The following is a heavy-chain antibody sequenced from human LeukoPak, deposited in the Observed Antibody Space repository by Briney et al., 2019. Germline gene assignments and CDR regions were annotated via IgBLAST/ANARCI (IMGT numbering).Heavy chain of an antibody. V-gene: IGHV1-24*01. CDR2: FDPEDGET. J-gene: IGHJ5*02. CDR3: ATLYYYYDSSGYYYANWFDP. D-gene: IGHD3-22*01. CDR1: GYTLTELS. Sequence: GASVKVSCKVSGYTLTELSMHWVRQAPGKGLEWMGGFDPEDGETIYAQKFQGRVTMTEDTSTDTAYMELSSLRSEDTAVYYCATLYYYYDSSGYYYANWFDPWGQGTLVTVSS.